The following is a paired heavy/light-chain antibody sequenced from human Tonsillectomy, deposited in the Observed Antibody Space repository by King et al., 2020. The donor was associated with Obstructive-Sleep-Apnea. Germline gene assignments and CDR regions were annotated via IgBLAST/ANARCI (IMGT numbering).Heavy chain of an antibody. CDR1: GFNFNAFG. CDR3: VKVPHNFRDYDFDA. J-gene: IGHJ4*02. D-gene: IGHD4-17*01. V-gene: IGHV3-30*02. CDR2: IRPDSSRR. Sequence: QVVLVESGGGVVQPGGSLRLSCAASGFNFNAFGMHWVRQPPGKGLEWVTFIRPDSSRRYYADSVKGRFTVSRDNSKNTVYLQMSSLRAEDTAVYYCVKVPHNFRDYDFDAWGQGTLVAVSS.
Light chain of an antibody. CDR2: SDS. J-gene: IGLJ3*02. V-gene: IGLV3-21*01. Sequence: SYVLTQPPSVSVAPGKTARLTCGGHNIGSQSVHWYQRKPGEAPVVVVYSDSGRPSGIPERFSGLNSGNTATLTISNVEVGDEADYYCQVWDNDSFHVVFGGGTKLTVL. CDR1: NIGSQS. CDR3: QVWDNDSFHVV.